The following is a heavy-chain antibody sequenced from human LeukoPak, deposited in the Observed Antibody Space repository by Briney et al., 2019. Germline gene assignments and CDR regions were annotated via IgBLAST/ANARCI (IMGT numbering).Heavy chain of an antibody. J-gene: IGHJ6*02. Sequence: GGSLRLSCAASGFTFDEYGMHWVRQAPGKGLEWVSGISWNSGRVGYAASVNGRFTISRDNAKNSLYLQINTLRAEDTTLSYCMGMYVYYGMAVWGQGTTVTVSS. D-gene: IGHD2-8*01. CDR2: ISWNSGRV. CDR1: GFTFDEYG. CDR3: MGMYVYYGMAV. V-gene: IGHV3-9*01.